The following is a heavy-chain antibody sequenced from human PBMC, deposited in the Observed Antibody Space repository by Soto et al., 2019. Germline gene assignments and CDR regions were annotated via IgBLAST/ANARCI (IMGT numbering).Heavy chain of an antibody. Sequence: QVQLVESGEAVASLGGPLSFPCAPPGLTSGTNPSTWVPRAPGRGLEWVAVISYDGSNKYYADSVKGRFTISRDNSKNTLYLQMNSLRAEDTAVYYCARRPVTYYFDYWGQGTLVTVSS. J-gene: IGHJ4*02. CDR3: ARRPVTYYFDY. CDR1: GLTSGTNP. V-gene: IGHV3-30-3*01. D-gene: IGHD4-17*01. CDR2: ISYDGSNK.